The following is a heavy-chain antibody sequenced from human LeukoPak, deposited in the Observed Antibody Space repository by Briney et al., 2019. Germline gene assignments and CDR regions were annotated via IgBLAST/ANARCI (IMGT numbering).Heavy chain of an antibody. CDR2: IYYSGST. D-gene: IGHD3-22*01. V-gene: IGHV4-59*01. CDR3: AREGGANYYDSIVYFDY. Sequence: SETLSLTCNVSGGSISSYYWSWIRQPPGKGLEWIGYIYYSGSTNYNPSLKSRVTISADTSKNQFSLKLSSVTAADTAVYYCAREGGANYYDSIVYFDYWGQGTLVTVSS. CDR1: GGSISSYY. J-gene: IGHJ4*02.